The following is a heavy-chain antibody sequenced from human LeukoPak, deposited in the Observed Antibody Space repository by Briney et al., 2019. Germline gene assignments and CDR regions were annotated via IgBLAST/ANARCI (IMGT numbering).Heavy chain of an antibody. J-gene: IGHJ4*02. V-gene: IGHV1-2*02. CDR1: GYTFTDSY. D-gene: IGHD3-16*01. CDR3: ARDGGPNKSPLDY. CDR2: INPNSGGT. Sequence: ASVKVSCKASGYTFTDSYMYWVRQAPGQGLEWMGWINPNSGGTNYAQKFQGRVTMTRDTSISKAYMELNRLRSDDTAVYYCARDGGPNKSPLDYWGQGTLVTVSS.